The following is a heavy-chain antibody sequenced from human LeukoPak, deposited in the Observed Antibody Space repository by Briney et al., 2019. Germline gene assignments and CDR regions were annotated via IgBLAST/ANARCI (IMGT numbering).Heavy chain of an antibody. D-gene: IGHD5-12*01. Sequence: SETLSLTCTVSGGSISGSSYYWGWIRQPPGKGLEWIGSIYYSGSTYYNPSLKSRVTISLDTSANHFSLQLNSVTAADTAVYYCVRHDGRGGATMGAFDSWGQGSLVTVSS. CDR2: IYYSGST. CDR1: GGSISGSSYY. J-gene: IGHJ5*01. V-gene: IGHV4-39*01. CDR3: VRHDGRGGATMGAFDS.